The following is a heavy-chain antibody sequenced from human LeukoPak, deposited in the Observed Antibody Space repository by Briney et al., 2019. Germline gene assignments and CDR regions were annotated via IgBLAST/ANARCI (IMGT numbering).Heavy chain of an antibody. J-gene: IGHJ4*02. Sequence: QPGGSLRLSCAASGFTFSSYGMHWVRQAPGKGLEWVAFIRYDGSNIYYADSVKGRFTISRDNSKNTLYLQMNSLRAEDTAVYYCAKEGASIAAPYYFDYWGQGTLVTVSS. D-gene: IGHD6-6*01. CDR3: AKEGASIAAPYYFDY. V-gene: IGHV3-30*02. CDR2: IRYDGSNI. CDR1: GFTFSSYG.